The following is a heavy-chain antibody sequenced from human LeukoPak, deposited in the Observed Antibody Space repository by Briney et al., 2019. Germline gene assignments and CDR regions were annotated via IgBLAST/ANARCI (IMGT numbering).Heavy chain of an antibody. D-gene: IGHD3-22*01. CDR3: ARSFFFDSTGTYWYFDL. CDR1: GGSISSRSYC. V-gene: IGHV4-39*01. J-gene: IGHJ2*01. Sequence: SETLSPTCSVSGGSISSRSYCWGWIRQPPGKGLEWIGSIYYSGNTYHNPSLKSRVTMSIDTSKNQFSLRLSSVTAADTAMYYCARSFFFDSTGTYWYFDLWGRGILVSVSS. CDR2: IYYSGNT.